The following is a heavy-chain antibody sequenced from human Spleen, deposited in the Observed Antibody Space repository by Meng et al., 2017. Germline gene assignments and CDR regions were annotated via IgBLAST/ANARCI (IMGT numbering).Heavy chain of an antibody. CDR2: IGSTRKNYAT. J-gene: IGHJ3*02. D-gene: IGHD6-19*01. CDR1: GFSFRSYA. Sequence: GESLKMSCAASGFSFRSYAMHWVRQASGKGLEWVGRIGSTRKNYATAYAASMRGKFTISRDDSKNTAYLQMNNLKTEDTAVYYCTIYTSGHIWGHGTTVTVSS. CDR3: TIYTSGHI. V-gene: IGHV3-73*01.